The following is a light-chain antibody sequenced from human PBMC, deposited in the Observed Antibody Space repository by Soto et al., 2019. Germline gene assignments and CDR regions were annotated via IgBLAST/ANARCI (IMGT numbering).Light chain of an antibody. CDR3: QRYHSALLT. J-gene: IGKJ3*01. V-gene: IGKV1-27*01. CDR2: AAS. CDR1: QDIRNY. Sequence: DIPMTQSPSSLSASVGDRVTMTCRASQDIRNYVAWYQQKPGEVPKLLIYAASTLLTGVPARFSGGCFGTDFTLTISSLRPEDVATYYCQRYHSALLTFGPGTKVYVK.